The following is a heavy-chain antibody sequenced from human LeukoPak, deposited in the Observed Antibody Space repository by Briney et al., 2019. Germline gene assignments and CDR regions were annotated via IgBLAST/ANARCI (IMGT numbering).Heavy chain of an antibody. CDR2: IIPIFGTA. CDR3: ARDSLHRVATISPHFDY. J-gene: IGHJ4*02. Sequence: SVKVSCKASGGTYSSYAISWVRQAPGQGLEWMGGIIPIFGTANYAQKFQGRVTITTDESTSTAYMELSSLRSEDTAVYYCARDSLHRVATISPHFDYWGQGTLVTVSS. CDR1: GGTYSSYA. V-gene: IGHV1-69*05. D-gene: IGHD5-12*01.